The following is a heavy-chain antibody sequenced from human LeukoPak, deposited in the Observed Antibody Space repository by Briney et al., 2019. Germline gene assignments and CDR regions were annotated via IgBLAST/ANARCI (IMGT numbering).Heavy chain of an antibody. Sequence: SETLSLTCTVSGGSISSYYWSWVRQPPGKGLEWIGYIYYSGTTNYNPSLKSRVAISVDTSKNQSSLKLSSVTAADTAVYYCARGVYIAAAQYGYWGQGTLVTVSS. CDR2: IYYSGTT. V-gene: IGHV4-59*01. D-gene: IGHD6-13*01. CDR1: GGSISSYY. CDR3: ARGVYIAAAQYGY. J-gene: IGHJ4*02.